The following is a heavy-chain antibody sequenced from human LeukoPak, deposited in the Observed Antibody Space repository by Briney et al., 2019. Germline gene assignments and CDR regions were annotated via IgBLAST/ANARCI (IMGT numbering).Heavy chain of an antibody. D-gene: IGHD2-2*02. V-gene: IGHV3-11*01. J-gene: IGHJ4*02. CDR3: ASHPPPYCSSTSCYNVDY. CDR2: ISSSGSTI. Sequence: GGSLRLPCAASGFTFSDYYMSWIRQAPGKGLEWVSYISSSGSTIYYADSVKGRFTISRDNAKNSLYLQMNSLRAEDTAVYYCASHPPPYCSSTSCYNVDYWGQGTLVTVSS. CDR1: GFTFSDYY.